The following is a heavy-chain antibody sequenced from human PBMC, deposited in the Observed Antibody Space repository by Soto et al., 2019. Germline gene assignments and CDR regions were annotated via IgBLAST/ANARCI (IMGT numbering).Heavy chain of an antibody. Sequence: AGGSLRLSCASSGFTFGVYNMQWVRQAPGKGLECVSVISYDGGNEYYADSVKGRFTISRDNSKNTLYLQMNSLRAEDTAVYYCARGPSSLTRFDYWGQGTLVTVSS. V-gene: IGHV3-30*19. CDR1: GFTFGVYN. J-gene: IGHJ4*02. D-gene: IGHD2-2*01. CDR3: ARGPSSLTRFDY. CDR2: ISYDGGNE.